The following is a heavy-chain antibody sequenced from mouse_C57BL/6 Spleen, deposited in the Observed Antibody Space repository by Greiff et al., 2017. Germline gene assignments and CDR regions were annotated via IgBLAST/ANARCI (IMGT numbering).Heavy chain of an antibody. J-gene: IGHJ1*03. D-gene: IGHD2-10*01. CDR3: VRGPTGYFDV. CDR1: GYTFTSYW. CDR2: IYPGSGST. Sequence: VQLQQPGAELVKPGASVTMSCKASGYTFTSYWITWVKQRPGQGLEWIGDIYPGSGSTNYNEKFKSKAILTVDTSSSTAYMQLSSLTSEDSAVYYCVRGPTGYFDVWGTGTTVTVSS. V-gene: IGHV1-55*01.